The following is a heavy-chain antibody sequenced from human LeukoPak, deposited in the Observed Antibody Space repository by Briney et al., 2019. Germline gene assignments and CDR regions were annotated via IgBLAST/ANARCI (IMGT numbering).Heavy chain of an antibody. D-gene: IGHD1-1*01. V-gene: IGHV3-7*01. CDR1: GLTLTSDW. Sequence: GGSLRLSCVDSGLTESGLTLTSDWMSWVRQPPGKGQEWVANINQDTAKKYYLDSVKGRFTISRDHARNSLYLQMNNLRTEDKAVYFCAASPNWNEAKYYFDHWVPGTLVLVSS. CDR2: INQDTAKK. J-gene: IGHJ4*02. CDR3: AASPNWNEAKYYFDH.